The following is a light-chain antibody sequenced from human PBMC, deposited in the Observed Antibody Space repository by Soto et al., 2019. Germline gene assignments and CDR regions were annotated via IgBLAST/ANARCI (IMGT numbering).Light chain of an antibody. Sequence: DIQMTQSPSSLSASVGDRVTITCRASQSISSYLNWYQQKPGKAPKLVIYAASSLQSGVPSRFSCSGSGTDFTLTISSLQPEDFATYYCQQSYSTPKTFGQGTKVEIK. CDR3: QQSYSTPKT. CDR2: AAS. CDR1: QSISSY. V-gene: IGKV1-39*01. J-gene: IGKJ1*01.